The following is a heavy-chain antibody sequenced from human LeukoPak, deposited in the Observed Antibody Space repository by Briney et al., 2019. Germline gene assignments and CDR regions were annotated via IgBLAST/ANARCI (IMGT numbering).Heavy chain of an antibody. CDR3: ARDGGYSYGYSIYYYYAMDV. V-gene: IGHV3-66*01. CDR2: IYSGGST. J-gene: IGHJ6*02. D-gene: IGHD5-18*01. CDR1: GFTVSSNY. Sequence: GGSLRLSCAASGFTVSSNYMSWVRQAPGKGLEWVSVIYSGGSTYYADSVKGRFTVSRDNSKNTLYLQMNSLRAEDTAVYYCARDGGYSYGYSIYYYYAMDVWGQGTTVTVSS.